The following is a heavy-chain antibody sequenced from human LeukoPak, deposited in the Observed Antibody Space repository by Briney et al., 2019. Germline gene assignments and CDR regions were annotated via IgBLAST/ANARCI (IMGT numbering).Heavy chain of an antibody. CDR1: GFTFSTYS. D-gene: IGHD6-6*01. CDR2: ISSSTTNM. V-gene: IGHV3-48*01. Sequence: GGSLRLSCAASGFTFSTYSMNWVRQAPGKGLEWVSYISSSTTNMYYADSVKGRFTISRDNAKNSLYLQMNSLRAEDTVVYYCAREYSSSSGRSFDYWGQGTLVTVSS. CDR3: AREYSSSSGRSFDY. J-gene: IGHJ4*02.